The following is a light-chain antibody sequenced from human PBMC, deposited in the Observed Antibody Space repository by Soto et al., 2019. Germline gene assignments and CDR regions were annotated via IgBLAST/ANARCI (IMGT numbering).Light chain of an antibody. Sequence: DIQMTQSPSTLSASVGDRVTITCRASQSISSWLAWYQQKPGKAPKLLIYDVSTLESGVPSRFSGSGSGTEFTLTISSLQPDDFATYYCQQYNSYSQTFGQGTNVETK. CDR3: QQYNSYSQT. J-gene: IGKJ1*01. CDR2: DVS. V-gene: IGKV1-5*01. CDR1: QSISSW.